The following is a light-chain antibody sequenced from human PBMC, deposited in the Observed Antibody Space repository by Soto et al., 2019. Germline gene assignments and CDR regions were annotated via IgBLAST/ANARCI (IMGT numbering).Light chain of an antibody. CDR1: QSISSW. CDR2: AAS. J-gene: IGKJ1*01. CDR3: QQYKSYSPRT. V-gene: IGKV1-5*01. Sequence: DIQMTQSPSTLSASVGDRVTITCRASQSISSWLAWYQQKPGKAPKLLIYAASSLQSGVPSRFSGSGSGTDLTLTISSLQPDDSATYYCQQYKSYSPRTFGQGTKVDIK.